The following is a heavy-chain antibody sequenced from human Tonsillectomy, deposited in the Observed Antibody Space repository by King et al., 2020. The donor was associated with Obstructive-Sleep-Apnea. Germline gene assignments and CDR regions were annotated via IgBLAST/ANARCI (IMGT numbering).Heavy chain of an antibody. D-gene: IGHD6-13*01. CDR1: GGSISSHY. J-gene: IGHJ4*02. CDR3: ASFLLDRSSWYYFDY. CDR2: IYYSGST. Sequence: QLQESGPGLVKPSETLSLTCTVSGGSISSHYWSWIRQPPGKGLEWIGYIYYSGSTNYNPSLKSRVTISVDTSKTQFSLKRSSVTAADTAVYYCASFLLDRSSWYYFDYWGQGTLVTVSS. V-gene: IGHV4-59*11.